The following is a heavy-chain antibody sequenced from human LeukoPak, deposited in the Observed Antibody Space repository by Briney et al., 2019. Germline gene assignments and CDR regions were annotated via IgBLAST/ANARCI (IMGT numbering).Heavy chain of an antibody. CDR3: ARSEGVGIAAAGISPYYYGMDV. CDR2: ISSSGSTI. D-gene: IGHD6-13*01. V-gene: IGHV3-11*01. J-gene: IGHJ6*02. CDR1: GFTFSDYY. Sequence: GGSLRLSCAASGFTFSDYYMSWIRQAPGKGLEWVSYISSSGSTIYYADSVKGRFTISRDNAKNSLYLQMNSLRAEDTAVYYCARSEGVGIAAAGISPYYYGMDVWGQGTTVTVSS.